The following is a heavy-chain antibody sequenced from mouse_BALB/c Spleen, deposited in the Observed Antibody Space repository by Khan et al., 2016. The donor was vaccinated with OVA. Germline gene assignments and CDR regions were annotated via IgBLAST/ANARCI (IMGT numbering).Heavy chain of an antibody. CDR2: VDPFSGGT. CDR3: TRQGYDAWFSN. CDR1: GYSSTSYY. J-gene: IGHJ3*01. Sequence: EVQLQQSGPELMKPGAPVKISCKASGYSSTSYYLHWVMQSHGESHEWIGSVDPFSGGTTYNQKFKGKATLTLDKSSSTAYMHLSNLTSEDSAVCACTRQGYDAWFSNWGQGTLVTVSA. D-gene: IGHD2-2*01. V-gene: IGHV1-31*01.